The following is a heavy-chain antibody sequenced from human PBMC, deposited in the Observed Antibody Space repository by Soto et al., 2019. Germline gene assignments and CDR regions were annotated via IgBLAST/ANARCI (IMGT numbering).Heavy chain of an antibody. J-gene: IGHJ6*02. CDR3: ARIAASGRGWDV. V-gene: IGHV3-7*01. CDR2: IKQDGSEE. Sequence: EVKLVESGGGLVQPGGSLRLSCVDSGFTFSNDWMSWVRQAPVKGLEWVGNIKQDGSEENYVDSVKGRFTISRDNAKNSMYLQMNSLRAEDTAVYYCARIAASGRGWDVWGQGTTVVVSS. D-gene: IGHD6-13*01. CDR1: GFTFSNDW.